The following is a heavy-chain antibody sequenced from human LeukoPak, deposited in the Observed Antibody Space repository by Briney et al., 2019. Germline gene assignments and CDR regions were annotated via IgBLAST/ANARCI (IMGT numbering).Heavy chain of an antibody. CDR2: ISSSAGII. J-gene: IGHJ3*02. CDR1: GFSFSTHE. V-gene: IGHV3-48*03. CDR3: ARGGNTGYNYNAFDM. Sequence: PGGSLRLSCAASGFSFSTHEMNWVRLAPGKGLEWISFISSSAGIIYYADSVKGRFTISRDNAKNSLDLQMHSLRAEDTAVYYCARGGNTGYNYNAFDMWGQGTMVIVSA. D-gene: IGHD3-22*01.